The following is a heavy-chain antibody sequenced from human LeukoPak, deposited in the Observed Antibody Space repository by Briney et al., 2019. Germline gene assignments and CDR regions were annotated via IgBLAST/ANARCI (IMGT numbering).Heavy chain of an antibody. CDR1: GGSISSGSYY. CDR3: AREVVGATSYYYYYYMDV. D-gene: IGHD1-26*01. J-gene: IGHJ6*03. Sequence: PSQTLSLTCTVSGGSISSGSYYWSWIRQPAGKGLEWIGRIYTSGSTNYNPFLKSRVTISVDTSKNQFSLKLSSVTAADTAVYYCAREVVGATSYYYYYYMDVWGKGTTVTVSS. V-gene: IGHV4-61*02. CDR2: IYTSGST.